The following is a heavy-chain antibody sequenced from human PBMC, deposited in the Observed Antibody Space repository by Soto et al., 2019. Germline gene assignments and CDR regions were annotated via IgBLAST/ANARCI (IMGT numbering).Heavy chain of an antibody. V-gene: IGHV3-30*18. D-gene: IGHD3-10*01. CDR1: GFTFSSYG. J-gene: IGHJ6*02. CDR3: AKAKSQFGYYYYGMDV. Sequence: GGSLRLSCAASGFTFSSYGMHWVRQAPGKGLEWVAVISYDGSNKYYADSVKGRFTISRDNSKNTLYLQMNSLRAEDTAVYYCAKAKSQFGYYYYGMDVWGQGTTVTVS. CDR2: ISYDGSNK.